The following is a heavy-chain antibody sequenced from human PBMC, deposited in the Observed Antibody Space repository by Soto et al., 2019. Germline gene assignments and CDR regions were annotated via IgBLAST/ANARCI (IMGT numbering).Heavy chain of an antibody. J-gene: IGHJ4*02. CDR3: ATVGQQLAYFDY. D-gene: IGHD6-13*01. Sequence: QVQPVQPGAEVKKPGASVKVSCKVSGYPPTGLSMHWVGQAPGKGLEWMGGFDPEDGETIYQQKFQCRVTMTEDTSTDSAYMELSSLRSEDTAVYYCATVGQQLAYFDYWGQGTLVTVSS. CDR2: FDPEDGET. V-gene: IGHV1-24*01. CDR1: GYPPTGLS.